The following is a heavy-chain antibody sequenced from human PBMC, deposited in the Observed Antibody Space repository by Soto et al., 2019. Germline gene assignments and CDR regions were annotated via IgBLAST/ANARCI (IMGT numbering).Heavy chain of an antibody. D-gene: IGHD3-10*01. CDR2: FIPIFGSA. V-gene: IGHV1-69*01. Sequence: QVQLVQSGAEVKKPGSSVKVSCKASGGTFSSYAISWVRQAPGQGLEWMGGFIPIFGSANYAQKSQGRVTLTADESTRTADMEQSRLRAEDTAVYSCANKYYYDSGRHYHGGVGYYYGMDVWGKGTTVPVSS. CDR1: GGTFSSYA. J-gene: IGHJ6*04. CDR3: ANKYYYDSGRHYHGGVGYYYGMDV.